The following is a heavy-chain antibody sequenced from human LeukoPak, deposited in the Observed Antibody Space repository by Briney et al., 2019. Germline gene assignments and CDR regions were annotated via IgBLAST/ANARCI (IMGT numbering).Heavy chain of an antibody. CDR2: IYSGGST. D-gene: IGHD1-1*01. CDR1: GFTVSSNY. J-gene: IGHJ4*02. V-gene: IGHV3-53*01. CDR3: AKNGPQKYYFDY. Sequence: GGSLRLSCAASGFTVSSNYMSWVRQAPGKGLEWVSVIYSGGSTYYADSVKGRFTISRDNSKNTLYLQMNSLRAEDTAVYYCAKNGPQKYYFDYWGQGTLVTVSS.